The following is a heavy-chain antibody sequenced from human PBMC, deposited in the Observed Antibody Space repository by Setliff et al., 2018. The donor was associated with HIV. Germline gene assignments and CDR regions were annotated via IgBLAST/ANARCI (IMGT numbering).Heavy chain of an antibody. CDR3: AVMFFYGSGSKSNFDY. D-gene: IGHD3-10*01. Sequence: KTSETLSLTCTISGGSIMSDGYYWNWIRQHPGKGLEWIGYIYNRGHTYYNPSLKSRVTTSVDTSQNQFSLKLSSVTVADTDIYYCAVMFFYGSGSKSNFDYWGKGTLVTVSS. CDR2: IYNRGHT. CDR1: GGSIMSDGYY. J-gene: IGHJ4*02. V-gene: IGHV4-31*03.